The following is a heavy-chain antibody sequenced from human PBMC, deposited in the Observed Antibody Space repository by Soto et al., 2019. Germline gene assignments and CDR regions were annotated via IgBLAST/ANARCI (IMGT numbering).Heavy chain of an antibody. J-gene: IGHJ6*02. CDR1: GFTFSSYW. CDR3: QTPSYSDGMDV. V-gene: IGHV3-74*01. D-gene: IGHD2-15*01. Sequence: LRLSCAASGFTFSSYWMHWVRQAPGKGLVWVSRINSDGSSTSYADSVKGRFTISRDNAKNTLYLQMNSLRAEDTAVYYCQTPSYSDGMDVWGQGTTVTVSS. CDR2: INSDGSST.